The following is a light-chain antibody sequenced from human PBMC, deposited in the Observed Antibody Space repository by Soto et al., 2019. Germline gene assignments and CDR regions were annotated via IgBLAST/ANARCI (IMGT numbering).Light chain of an antibody. CDR3: QQRSNWPLT. CDR2: DAS. J-gene: IGKJ4*01. Sequence: EIVLTQSPATLSLSPGERATLSCRASQSVSSYLAWYQQRPGQAPRLLMYDASNRATVIPARFSGSGSGTDFTLTISSLEPEEFALYYCQQRSNWPLTFGGGTKVEI. V-gene: IGKV3-11*01. CDR1: QSVSSY.